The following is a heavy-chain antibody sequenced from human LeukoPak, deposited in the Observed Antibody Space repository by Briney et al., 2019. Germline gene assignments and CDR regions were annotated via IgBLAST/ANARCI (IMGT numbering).Heavy chain of an antibody. CDR1: GGTFSSYA. CDR2: IIPIFGTA. V-gene: IGHV1-69*13. J-gene: IGHJ4*02. D-gene: IGHD4-11*01. Sequence: SVKVSCKASGGTFSSYAISWVRQAPGQGLEWMGGIIPIFGTANYAQKFQGRVTITADESTSTAYMELSSLRSEDTAVYYCASADYPGYYFDYWGQGTLVTVSS. CDR3: ASADYPGYYFDY.